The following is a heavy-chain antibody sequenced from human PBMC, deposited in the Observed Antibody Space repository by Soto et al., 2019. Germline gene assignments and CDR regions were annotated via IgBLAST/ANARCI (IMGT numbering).Heavy chain of an antibody. Sequence: GGSLRLSCAASGFTFSSFALSWVRQAPGKGLEGVSAISGSGDGTDYADYVKGRFTISRDNSKNTLYLQMNSLRAEDTAVYYCAGPGYSSQDYWGQGALVPVSS. J-gene: IGHJ4*02. CDR1: GFTFSSFA. V-gene: IGHV3-23*01. D-gene: IGHD5-18*01. CDR2: ISGSGDGT. CDR3: AGPGYSSQDY.